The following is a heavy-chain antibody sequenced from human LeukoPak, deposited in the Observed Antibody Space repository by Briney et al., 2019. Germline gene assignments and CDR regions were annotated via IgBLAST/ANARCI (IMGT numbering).Heavy chain of an antibody. V-gene: IGHV5-51*01. D-gene: IGHD3-16*01. CDR3: ARRGSGFPAYYFDQ. CDR1: GYRFASYY. Sequence: GEPLKISCKASGYRFASYYIGWVRQMPGKGLEWMGIIYPPDSDTTYSPAIQGQVTISADRSTNTVYLQWCSLKASDTAIYYCARRGSGFPAYYFDQWGQGTLVTVSA. CDR2: IYPPDSDT. J-gene: IGHJ4*02.